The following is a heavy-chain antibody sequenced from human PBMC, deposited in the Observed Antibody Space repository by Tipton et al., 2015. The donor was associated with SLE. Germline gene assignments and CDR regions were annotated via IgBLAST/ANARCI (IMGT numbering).Heavy chain of an antibody. D-gene: IGHD7-27*01. CDR1: GGSFSGYY. CDR2: INHSGST. Sequence: TLSLTCAVYGGSFSGYYWSWIRQPPGKGLEWIGEINHSGSTNYNPSLKSRVTISVDTSKNQFSLKLSSVTAADTAVYYCAREGVNWGRDWFDPWGQGTLVTVSS. J-gene: IGHJ5*02. V-gene: IGHV4-34*01. CDR3: AREGVNWGRDWFDP.